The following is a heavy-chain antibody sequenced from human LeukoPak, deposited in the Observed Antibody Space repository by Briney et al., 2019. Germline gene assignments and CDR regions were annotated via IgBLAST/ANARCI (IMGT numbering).Heavy chain of an antibody. J-gene: IGHJ6*02. CDR1: GFTFSSYS. V-gene: IGHV3-21*01. CDR3: ARGGENSSGYRVFYYGMDV. CDR2: ISSSSSYI. D-gene: IGHD3-22*01. Sequence: GGSLRLSCAASGFTFSSYSMNWVRQAPGKGLEWVSSISSSSSYIYYADSVKGRFTISRDNAKNSLNLQMNSLRAEDTAVYYCARGGENSSGYRVFYYGMDVWGQGTTVTVSS.